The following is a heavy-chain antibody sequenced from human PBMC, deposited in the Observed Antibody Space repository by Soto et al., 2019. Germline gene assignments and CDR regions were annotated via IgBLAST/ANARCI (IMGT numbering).Heavy chain of an antibody. CDR2: IFYSGSF. D-gene: IGHD6-13*01. Sequence: SETLSLTCTVSGGSISSGTSYWSWIRQRPGKGLEWIGYIFYSGSFYYTPSLRGRVMILADTSKNQFTLRLSSVTAADTAVYYCAREFPKLMRQQLVPAAFDIWGQGTMVTVSS. J-gene: IGHJ3*02. CDR1: GGSISSGTSY. CDR3: AREFPKLMRQQLVPAAFDI. V-gene: IGHV4-31*03.